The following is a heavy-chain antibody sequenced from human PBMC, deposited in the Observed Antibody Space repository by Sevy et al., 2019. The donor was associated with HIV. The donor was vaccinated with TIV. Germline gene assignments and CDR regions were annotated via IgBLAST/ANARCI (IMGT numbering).Heavy chain of an antibody. CDR2: ISGSGAST. CDR3: AKGSLSVVGGGYLDS. CDR1: GFTFSTYA. Sequence: GGSLRLSCAASGFTFSTYAMTWVRQAPGKGLEWVSGISGSGASTYYADSVKGRFTISKDISKNTLYLQMNSLRAADTAVYYFAKGSLSVVGGGYLDSWGQGILVTVSS. V-gene: IGHV3-23*01. D-gene: IGHD1-26*01. J-gene: IGHJ4*02.